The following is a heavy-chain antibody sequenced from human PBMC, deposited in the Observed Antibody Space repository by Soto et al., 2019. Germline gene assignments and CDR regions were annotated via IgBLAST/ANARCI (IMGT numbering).Heavy chain of an antibody. V-gene: IGHV1-18*04. CDR3: ARSLGTYSYYFDY. CDR2: ISAYNANT. J-gene: IGHJ4*02. Sequence: ASVKVSCKASGYTFTSYGISWVRQAPGQGLEWMGWISAYNANTNFAQKFQGRVTMTTDTSTSTVYMELRSLRPDDKAVYYCARSLGTYSYYFDYWGQGTLVTVSS. CDR1: GYTFTSYG. D-gene: IGHD1-26*01.